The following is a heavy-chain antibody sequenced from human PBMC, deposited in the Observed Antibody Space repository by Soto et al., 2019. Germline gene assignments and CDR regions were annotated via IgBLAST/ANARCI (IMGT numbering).Heavy chain of an antibody. Sequence: GGSLRLSCAASGFSLSPYWMRWVRQAPGRGLEWVSRLSSDGFGAAYADSVKGRFLISRDIARNTLFLQMNSLRADDTAVYYCARDLGGPDYWGRGTSVTVSS. CDR2: LSSDGFGA. J-gene: IGHJ4*02. CDR1: GFSLSPYW. D-gene: IGHD3-16*01. CDR3: ARDLGGPDY. V-gene: IGHV3-74*03.